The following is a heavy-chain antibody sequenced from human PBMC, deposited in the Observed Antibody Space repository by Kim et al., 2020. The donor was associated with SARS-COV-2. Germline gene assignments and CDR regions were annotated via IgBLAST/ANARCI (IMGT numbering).Heavy chain of an antibody. V-gene: IGHV1-69*13. CDR2: IIPIFGTA. D-gene: IGHD5-18*01. J-gene: IGHJ6*02. Sequence: SVKVSCKASGGTFSSYAISWVRQAPGQGLECMGGIIPIFGTANYAQKFQGRVTITADESTSTAYMELSSLRSEDTAVYYCARGGGEGTAMVTYYYYGMDVWGQGTTVTVSS. CDR3: ARGGGEGTAMVTYYYYGMDV. CDR1: GGTFSSYA.